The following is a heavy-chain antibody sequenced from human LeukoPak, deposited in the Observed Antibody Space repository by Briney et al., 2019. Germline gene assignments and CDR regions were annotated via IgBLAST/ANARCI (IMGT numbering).Heavy chain of an antibody. CDR3: ARDRDAFDI. Sequence: GGSLRLSCAASGFTFSSYGMHWVRQAPGKGLEWVAVISYDGSNKYYADSVKGRFTISRDNSKNTLYLQMNSLRAEDTAVYYCARDRDAFDIWGQGTMVTVSS. V-gene: IGHV3-30*03. CDR2: ISYDGSNK. J-gene: IGHJ3*02. CDR1: GFTFSSYG.